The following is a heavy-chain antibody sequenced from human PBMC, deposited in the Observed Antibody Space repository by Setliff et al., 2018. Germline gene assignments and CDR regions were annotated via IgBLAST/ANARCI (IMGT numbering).Heavy chain of an antibody. CDR1: GCTLRNSG. CDR2: LSEDGSNE. J-gene: IGHJ3*02. D-gene: IGHD6-19*01. CDR3: ASHEPWLWNAFDI. V-gene: IGHV3-30*03. Sequence: GGSLRLSCVASGCTLRNSGMHWVRQAPVKGLDWVATLSEDGSNEFYADSVKGRFTVSRDNAANSLYLQMNSLRAEDTAVYYCASHEPWLWNAFDIWGQGTMVTVSS.